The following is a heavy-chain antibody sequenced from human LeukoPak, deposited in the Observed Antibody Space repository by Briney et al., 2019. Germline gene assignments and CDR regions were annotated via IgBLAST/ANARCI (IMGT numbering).Heavy chain of an antibody. CDR2: INPSGGST. CDR3: AMGTGRFGKPFDY. CDR1: GYTFTSYY. J-gene: IGHJ4*02. D-gene: IGHD3-10*01. Sequence: ASVKVSCKASGYTFTSYYMHWVRQAPGQGLEWMGIINPSGGSTSYAQKFQGRVTMTRDTSISTAYMELSRLRSDDTAVYYCAMGTGRFGKPFDYWGQGTLVTVSS. V-gene: IGHV1-46*01.